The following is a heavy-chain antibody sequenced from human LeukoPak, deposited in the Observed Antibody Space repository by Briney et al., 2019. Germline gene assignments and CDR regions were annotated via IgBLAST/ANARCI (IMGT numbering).Heavy chain of an antibody. J-gene: IGHJ4*02. Sequence: PGGSLRLSCAASGFTFSSYAMHWVRQAPGKGLEWVAVIWYDGSNKYYAVSLKGRFTISRDNSKSTLYLEMNSLRAEDTAMYYCARGGYCSSTSCYRSLFANYWGQGTLVTVSS. CDR1: GFTFSSYA. D-gene: IGHD2-2*01. V-gene: IGHV3-33*08. CDR2: IWYDGSNK. CDR3: ARGGYCSSTSCYRSLFANY.